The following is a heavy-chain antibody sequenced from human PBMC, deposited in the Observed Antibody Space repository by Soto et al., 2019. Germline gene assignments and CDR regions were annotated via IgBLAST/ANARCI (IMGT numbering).Heavy chain of an antibody. D-gene: IGHD3-22*01. V-gene: IGHV1-24*01. CDR1: RYTLTELS. CDR2: FDPEDGET. J-gene: IGHJ6*02. Sequence: GASVKVSCKVSRYTLTELSMHWVRQAPGKGLEWMGGFDPEDGETIYAQILQGRVSMTTDTSTKTAYMELRSLRSDDTAMYYCARGGFYDSSGARNYYYYGMNVWGQGTTVTVSS. CDR3: ARGGFYDSSGARNYYYYGMNV.